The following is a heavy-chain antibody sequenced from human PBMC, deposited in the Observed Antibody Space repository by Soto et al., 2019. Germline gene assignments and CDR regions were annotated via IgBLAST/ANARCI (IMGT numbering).Heavy chain of an antibody. CDR2: IIPIFGTA. J-gene: IGHJ6*02. D-gene: IGHD3-9*01. CDR1: GGTFSSYA. CDR3: ARLLNKLRYFDWLLPTYGMDV. Sequence: GASVKVSCKASGGTFSSYAISWVRQAPGHGLEWMGGIIPIFGTANYAQKFQGRVTITADESTSTAYMELSSLRSEDTAVYYCARLLNKLRYFDWLLPTYGMDVWGQGTTVTVSS. V-gene: IGHV1-69*13.